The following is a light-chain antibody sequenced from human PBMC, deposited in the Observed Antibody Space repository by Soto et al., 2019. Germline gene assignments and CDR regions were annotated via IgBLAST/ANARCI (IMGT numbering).Light chain of an antibody. J-gene: IGKJ2*01. CDR2: DAS. Sequence: DIQMTQSPSSLSASVGDRVTITCQASQDISNYLNWYQQKPGKAPKLLIYDASNLETGVPSRFSGSGSGTYFTFTISSLQPEDISTSYCQQYDNLPYTFGPGTKLEIK. CDR3: QQYDNLPYT. CDR1: QDISNY. V-gene: IGKV1-33*01.